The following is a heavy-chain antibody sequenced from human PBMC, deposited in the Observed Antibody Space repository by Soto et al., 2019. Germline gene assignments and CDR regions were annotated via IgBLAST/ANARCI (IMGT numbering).Heavy chain of an antibody. V-gene: IGHV4-31*03. CDR3: ATRGITLYHFDS. CDR2: ISYSGNP. D-gene: IGHD3-10*01. Sequence: QVQLQESGPGLVKPSQTLSLTCSVSGDSISRYGFYWSWIRQHPGKALEWIGYISYSGNPYFNPSIRSRATILIDTSKNQFSLRLSSVTAADTAVYYCATRGITLYHFDSWGQGTLVTVSS. J-gene: IGHJ4*02. CDR1: GDSISRYGFY.